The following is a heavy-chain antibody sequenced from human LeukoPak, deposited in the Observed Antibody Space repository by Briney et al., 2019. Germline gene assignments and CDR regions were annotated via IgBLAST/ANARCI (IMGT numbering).Heavy chain of an antibody. CDR1: GFAFDEHG. V-gene: IGHV3-20*04. CDR2: INWSGGST. CDR3: ARAPITSPFYFDY. Sequence: GGSLRLPCTASGFAFDEHGMSWVHQVPGKGLEWVSGINWSGGSTGYADPLRGRFTISRDNAKNSLYLQMDSLRAEDTALYYCARAPITSPFYFDYWGQGTLVTVSS. J-gene: IGHJ4*02. D-gene: IGHD2-2*01.